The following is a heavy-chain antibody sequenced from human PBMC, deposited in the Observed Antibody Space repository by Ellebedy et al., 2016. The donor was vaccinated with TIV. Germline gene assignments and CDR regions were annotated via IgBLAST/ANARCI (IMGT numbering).Heavy chain of an antibody. V-gene: IGHV4-39*07. CDR1: GGTISSTNYY. CDR2: IYHSGST. J-gene: IGHJ4*02. Sequence: SETLSLXFNVSGGTISSTNYYWGWIRQSPEKGLEWIGSIYHSGSTYYNPSLKSRLTISLDTTKNQFSLRLDSVTAADTAVYYCASSPSGYEIPYWGQGTLVTVSS. CDR3: ASSPSGYEIPY. D-gene: IGHD5-12*01.